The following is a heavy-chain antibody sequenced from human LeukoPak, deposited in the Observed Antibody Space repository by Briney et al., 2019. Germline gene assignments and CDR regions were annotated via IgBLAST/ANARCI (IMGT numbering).Heavy chain of an antibody. D-gene: IGHD3-22*01. V-gene: IGHV4-61*08. J-gene: IGHJ4*02. CDR2: IYYSGST. CDR3: ARSANYYDSSGYYG. Sequence: SQTLSLTCTVSGGSISSGDYYWNWIRQPPGKGLEWIGYIYYSGSTNYNPSLKSRVTISVDTSKNQFSLKLSSVTAADTAVYYCARSANYYDSSGYYGWGQGTLVTVSS. CDR1: GGSISSGDYY.